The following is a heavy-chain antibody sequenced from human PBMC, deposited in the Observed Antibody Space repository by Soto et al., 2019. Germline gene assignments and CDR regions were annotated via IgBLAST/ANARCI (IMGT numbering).Heavy chain of an antibody. CDR3: ARHVVGARGGVEEPL. V-gene: IGHV5-10-1*01. D-gene: IGHD1-1*01. J-gene: IGHJ4*02. CDR1: GYSFTSYW. CDR2: IDPSDSYT. Sequence: EVQLVQSGAEVKKPGESLRISCKGSGYSFTSYWISWVRQMPGKGLEWMGRIDPSDSYTNYSPSFQGHVTISADKSIRTADLLWSSLKASDTAMYSCARHVVGARGGVEEPLWGQGTLVTVSS.